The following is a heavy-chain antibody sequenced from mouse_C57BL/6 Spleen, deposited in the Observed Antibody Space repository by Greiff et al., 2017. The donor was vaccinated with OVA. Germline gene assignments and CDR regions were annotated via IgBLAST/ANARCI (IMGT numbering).Heavy chain of an antibody. J-gene: IGHJ2*01. CDR3: ASWGNDYFDY. D-gene: IGHD2-1*01. V-gene: IGHV1-69*01. CDR2: IDPSDSYT. CDR1: GYTFTSYW. Sequence: QVQLQQPGAELVMPGASVKLSCKASGYTFTSYWMHWVKQRPGQGLEWIGEIDPSDSYTNYNQKFKGKSTLTVDKSSSTAYMQLSSLTSEDSAVYYCASWGNDYFDYWGQGTTLTVSS.